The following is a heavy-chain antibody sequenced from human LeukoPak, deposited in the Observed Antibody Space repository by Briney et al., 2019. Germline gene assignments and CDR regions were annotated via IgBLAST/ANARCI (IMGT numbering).Heavy chain of an antibody. D-gene: IGHD4-17*01. CDR2: ISSKAFGATP. CDR3: TRNTVTVHFDY. CDR1: GFSFGDYA. J-gene: IGHJ4*02. Sequence: GRSLRLSCTSVGFSFGDYAVSWFRQAPGKGLEWVGYISSKAFGATPQYAPSVRGRFTISRDDSKSIPHLQMNSLKTEDTAVYYCTRNTVTVHFDYWGQGTPVTVSS. V-gene: IGHV3-49*03.